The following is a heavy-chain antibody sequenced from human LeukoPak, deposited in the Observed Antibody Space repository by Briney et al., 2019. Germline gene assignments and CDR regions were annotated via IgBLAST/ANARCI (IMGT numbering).Heavy chain of an antibody. Sequence: GGSLRLSCAASGFTFSSHGMHWVRQAPGKGLEWVAVIWYDGSEKYYAESVKGRFSISRDNSKNMLYLQIYSLRTEDTALYYCARYGNLKVLDVWGQGTMVTVPS. J-gene: IGHJ3*01. CDR1: GFTFSSHG. V-gene: IGHV3-33*01. CDR3: ARYGNLKVLDV. CDR2: IWYDGSEK. D-gene: IGHD1-14*01.